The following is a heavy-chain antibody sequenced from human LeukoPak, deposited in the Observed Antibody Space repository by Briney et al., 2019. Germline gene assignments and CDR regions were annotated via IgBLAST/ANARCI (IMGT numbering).Heavy chain of an antibody. V-gene: IGHV3-9*01. CDR1: GFTFDDYA. Sequence: PGGSLRLSCAASGFTFDDYAMHWVRQAPGKGLEWVSGISWNSGSIGYADSVKGRFTISRDNAKNSLYLQMNSLRAEDTALYYCAKDILAGGPYYYYYGMDVWGQGTTVTVSS. CDR3: AKDILAGGPYYYYYGMDV. J-gene: IGHJ6*02. CDR2: ISWNSGSI. D-gene: IGHD4-23*01.